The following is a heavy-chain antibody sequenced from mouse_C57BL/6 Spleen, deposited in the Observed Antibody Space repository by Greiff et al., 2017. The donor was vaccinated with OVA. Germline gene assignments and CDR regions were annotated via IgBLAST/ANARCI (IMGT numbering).Heavy chain of an antibody. J-gene: IGHJ2*01. CDR2: ISSGGSYT. D-gene: IGHD1-1*01. Sequence: VQLKESGGDLVKPGGSLKLSCAASGFTFSSYGMSWVRQTPDKRLEWVATISSGGSYTYYPDSVKGRFTISRDNAKNTLYLQMSSLKSEDTAMYYCARHDYGSSPYFDYWGQGTTLTVSS. V-gene: IGHV5-6*01. CDR3: ARHDYGSSPYFDY. CDR1: GFTFSSYG.